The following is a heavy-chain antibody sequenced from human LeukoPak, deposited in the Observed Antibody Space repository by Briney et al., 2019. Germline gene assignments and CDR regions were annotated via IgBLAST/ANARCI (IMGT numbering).Heavy chain of an antibody. CDR3: AREGGAISGQTYYFDY. CDR2: IYYSGST. D-gene: IGHD3-10*01. J-gene: IGHJ4*02. Sequence: PSETLSLTCTVSGYSISSGYYWSWIRQPPGKGLEWIGYIYYSGSTNYNPSLKSRVTISVDTSKNQFSLKLSSVTAADTAVYYCAREGGAISGQTYYFDYWGQGTLVTVSS. V-gene: IGHV4-61*01. CDR1: GYSISSGYY.